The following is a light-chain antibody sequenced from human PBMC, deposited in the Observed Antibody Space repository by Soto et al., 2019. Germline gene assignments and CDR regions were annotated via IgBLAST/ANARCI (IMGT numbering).Light chain of an antibody. CDR1: SSDVGGYNY. Sequence: QSALTQPASVSGSPGQSITISCTGTSSDVGGYNYVSWYQQHPGKAPKLMIHEVSNRPSGVSSRFSGSKSGNTASLTISGLQAEDEADYYCSSYTSISTLVFGTGTKLTVL. J-gene: IGLJ1*01. V-gene: IGLV2-14*01. CDR2: EVS. CDR3: SSYTSISTLV.